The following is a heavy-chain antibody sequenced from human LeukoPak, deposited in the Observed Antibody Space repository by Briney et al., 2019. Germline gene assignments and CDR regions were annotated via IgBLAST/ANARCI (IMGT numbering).Heavy chain of an antibody. CDR3: ARDRIAAAGEPTNTEFDP. D-gene: IGHD6-13*01. Sequence: SETLSLTCTVSGGSISSSSYYWGWIRQPPGKGLEWIGSIYYSGSTYYNPSLKSRVTISVDTSKNQFSLKLSSVTAADTAVYYCARDRIAAAGEPTNTEFDPWGQGTLVTVSS. CDR2: IYYSGST. CDR1: GGSISSSSYY. J-gene: IGHJ5*02. V-gene: IGHV4-39*02.